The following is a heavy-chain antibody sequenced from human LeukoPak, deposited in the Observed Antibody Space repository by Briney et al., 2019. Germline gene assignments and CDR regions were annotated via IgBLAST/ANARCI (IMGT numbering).Heavy chain of an antibody. J-gene: IGHJ4*02. Sequence: GGSQRLSCAASGFTFSTYEMNWVRQAPGKGLEWVSYISSGSSYIYYADSVKGRFTISRDNARNSLYLQMNSLRAEDTAVYYCARGGIAVAGRFDYWGQGTLVTVSS. CDR3: ARGGIAVAGRFDY. CDR2: ISSGSSYI. CDR1: GFTFSTYE. D-gene: IGHD6-19*01. V-gene: IGHV3-21*05.